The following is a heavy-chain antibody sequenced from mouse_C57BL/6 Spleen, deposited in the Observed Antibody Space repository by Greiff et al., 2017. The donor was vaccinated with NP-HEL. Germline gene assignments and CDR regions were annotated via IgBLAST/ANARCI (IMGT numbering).Heavy chain of an antibody. CDR3: ARSGYYGSSYPYYFDY. J-gene: IGHJ2*01. D-gene: IGHD1-1*01. CDR2: INPSNGGT. CDR1: GYTFTSYW. V-gene: IGHV1-53*01. Sequence: QVQLQQPGTELVKPGASVKLSCKASGYTFTSYWMHWVKQRPGQGLEWIGNINPSNGGTNYNEKFKSKATLTVDKSSSTAYMQLSSLTSEDSAVYYCARSGYYGSSYPYYFDYWGQGTTLTVSS.